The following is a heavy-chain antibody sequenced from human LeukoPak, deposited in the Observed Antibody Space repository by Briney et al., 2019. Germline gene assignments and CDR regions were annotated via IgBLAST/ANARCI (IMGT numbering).Heavy chain of an antibody. V-gene: IGHV4-39*07. Sequence: SETLSLTCTVSGGSISRSSYYWGWIRQPPGKGLEWIGTIYYTGSTHYNPSLKSRVTISVDTSKNQFSLKLSSVTAADTAVYYCARVGGWPNYYYYYMDVWGKGTTVTISS. D-gene: IGHD6-19*01. CDR3: ARVGGWPNYYYYYMDV. CDR1: GGSISRSSYY. J-gene: IGHJ6*03. CDR2: IYYTGST.